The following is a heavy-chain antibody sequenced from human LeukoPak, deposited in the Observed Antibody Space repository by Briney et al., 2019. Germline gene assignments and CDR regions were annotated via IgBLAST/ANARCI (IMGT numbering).Heavy chain of an antibody. J-gene: IGHJ4*02. CDR3: AKDERGQWLVDY. CDR1: GFTFSSYS. CDR2: ISSSSSYI. D-gene: IGHD6-19*01. Sequence: GGSLRLSCAASGFTFSSYSMNWVRQAPGKGLEWVSSISSSSSYIYYADSVKGRFTISRDNSKNTLYLQMNSLRAEDTAVYYCAKDERGQWLVDYWGQGTLVTVSS. V-gene: IGHV3-21*04.